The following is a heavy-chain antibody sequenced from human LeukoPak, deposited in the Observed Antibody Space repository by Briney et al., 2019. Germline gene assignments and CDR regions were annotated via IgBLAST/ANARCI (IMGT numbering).Heavy chain of an antibody. Sequence: ASVKVSCKASVRTNNKFGVTWVRQAPGQGLEWIGWISSDNGIPRYADKFQDRVTISADTSTTTAYIEMRSLTYDDTAVYFCANVAKGRFFFYHMDVWGKGTTVTVSS. D-gene: IGHD2-2*01. CDR3: ANVAKGRFFFYHMDV. V-gene: IGHV1-18*01. J-gene: IGHJ6*04. CDR1: VRTNNKFG. CDR2: ISSDNGIP.